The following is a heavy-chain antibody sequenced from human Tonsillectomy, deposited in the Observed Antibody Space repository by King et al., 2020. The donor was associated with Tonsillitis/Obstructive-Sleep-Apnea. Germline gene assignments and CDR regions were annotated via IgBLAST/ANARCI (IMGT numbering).Heavy chain of an antibody. V-gene: IGHV3-30*03. J-gene: IGHJ6*03. Sequence: VQLVESGGGVVQPGRSLRLSCAASGFTFSEYGMYWVRQAPGKGLDWVAAISRDGSSKFYSDSVRGRFAISRDNSKSTQYLQLNSVTAGDTALYYCARERRMKYYMDVWGKGTTVTVSS. CDR3: ARERRMKYYMDV. CDR1: GFTFSEYG. D-gene: IGHD2/OR15-2a*01. CDR2: ISRDGSSK.